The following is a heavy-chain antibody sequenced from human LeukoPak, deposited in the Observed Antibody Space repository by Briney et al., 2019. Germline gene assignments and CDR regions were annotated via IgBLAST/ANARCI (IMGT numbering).Heavy chain of an antibody. CDR3: ARVSFGALKFDP. V-gene: IGHV4-34*01. D-gene: IGHD3-10*01. CDR1: GGSFSGYY. J-gene: IGHJ5*02. Sequence: SETLSLTCAVYGGSFSGYYWSWIRQPPGKGLEWIGEINHSGSTNYNPSLKSRVTISVDTSKTQFSLKLKSVTAADTAVYYCARVSFGALKFDPWGQGTLVTVSS. CDR2: INHSGST.